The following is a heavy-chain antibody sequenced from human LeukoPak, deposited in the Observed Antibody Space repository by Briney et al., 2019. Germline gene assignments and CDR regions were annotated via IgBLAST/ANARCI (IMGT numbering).Heavy chain of an antibody. CDR2: ISGGGAST. CDR1: GFTFSSYA. J-gene: IGHJ4*02. D-gene: IGHD5-12*01. CDR3: AKDLGYSGYDPLDY. Sequence: GGSLRLSCAASGFTFSSYAMSWVRQAPGKGLEWVSAISGGGASTYYADSVKGRSTISRDNSKNTLYLQMNSLRAEDTAVYYCAKDLGYSGYDPLDYWGQGTLVTVSS. V-gene: IGHV3-23*01.